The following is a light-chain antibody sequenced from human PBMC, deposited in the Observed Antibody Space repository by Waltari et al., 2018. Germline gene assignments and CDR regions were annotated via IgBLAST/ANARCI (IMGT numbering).Light chain of an antibody. Sequence: QSVLTQPPSVSGAPGQRATITCTGRGSNIGAGHEVPWYQQLPRAAPKLLIYGSTSRPLGVPARFFGSTSGASASLAIIGLQAEDEADYYCQSYDTSLSVVFGGGTKLTVL. CDR2: GST. CDR3: QSYDTSLSVV. J-gene: IGLJ3*02. V-gene: IGLV1-40*01. CDR1: GSNIGAGHE.